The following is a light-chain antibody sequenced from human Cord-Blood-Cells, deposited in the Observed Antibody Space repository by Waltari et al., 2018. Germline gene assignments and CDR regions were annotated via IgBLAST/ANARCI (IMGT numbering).Light chain of an antibody. Sequence: DIQIPQSPSSLSASVGDRVTITCQASQDISNYLNWYLQKPGKAPKLLIYDASNLETGVPSRFSGIGSGTDFTFTISSLQPEDIATYYFQQYDNLPPTFGQGTRLEIK. J-gene: IGKJ5*01. CDR1: QDISNY. V-gene: IGKV1-33*01. CDR3: QQYDNLPPT. CDR2: DAS.